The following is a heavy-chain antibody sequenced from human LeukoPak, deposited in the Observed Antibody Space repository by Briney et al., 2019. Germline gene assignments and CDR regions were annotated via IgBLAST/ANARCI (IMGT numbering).Heavy chain of an antibody. CDR3: ARGSTSGWPDYFDY. CDR1: GFTLSSYW. V-gene: IGHV3-74*01. CDR2: INGDGSST. Sequence: GGSLRLSCAASGFTLSSYWMHWVRQAPGKGLVWGSRINGDGSSTPYANSVKGRFTISRDNAKNTLYLQMHSLRADDTAVYYCARGSTSGWPDYFDYWGQGSVVTVSS. J-gene: IGHJ4*02. D-gene: IGHD6-19*01.